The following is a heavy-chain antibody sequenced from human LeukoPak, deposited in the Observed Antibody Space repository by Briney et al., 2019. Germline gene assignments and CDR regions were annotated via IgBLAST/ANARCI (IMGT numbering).Heavy chain of an antibody. D-gene: IGHD1-1*01. V-gene: IGHV1-3*04. CDR1: GYTFRSYV. J-gene: IGHJ4*02. CDR3: ARDRGGTGDFDY. Sequence: ASVKVSCTASGYTFRSYVIHWVRRASGQRLEWMGWINIGEGDTKYSQKFQDRVTMDRDTAASTAYMELRSLKSEDTGIYYCARDRGGTGDFDYWGQGTLVTVSS. CDR2: INIGEGDT.